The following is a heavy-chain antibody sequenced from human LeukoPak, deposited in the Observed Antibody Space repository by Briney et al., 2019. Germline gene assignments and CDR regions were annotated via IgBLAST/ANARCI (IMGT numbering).Heavy chain of an antibody. J-gene: IGHJ6*03. D-gene: IGHD4-11*01. CDR1: GFTFGDYA. CDR3: TRESVHYTAYYYYMDV. CDR2: IRGKAYGATT. Sequence: GGSLRLSCIASGFTFGDYAMSWVRRAPGKGLEWVGFIRGKAYGATTEYAASVKGSFTISRDDSKSIAYLQMNSLKTEDTAVYYCTRESVHYTAYYYYMDVWGKGTTVTVSS. V-gene: IGHV3-49*04.